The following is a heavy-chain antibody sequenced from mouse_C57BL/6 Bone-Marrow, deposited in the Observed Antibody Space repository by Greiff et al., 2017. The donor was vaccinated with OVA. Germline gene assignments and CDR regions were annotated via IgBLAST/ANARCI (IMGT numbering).Heavy chain of an antibody. CDR1: GYTFTSYG. Sequence: VQLKQSGAELARPGASVKLSCKASGYTFTSYGISWVKQRTGQGLEWIVEIYPRSGNTYYNEKFKGKATLTADKSSSTAYMELRSLTSEDSAVYFCARRRAYSNDAAYWGQVTLVTVSA. V-gene: IGHV1-81*01. CDR3: ARRRAYSNDAAY. D-gene: IGHD2-12*01. CDR2: IYPRSGNT. J-gene: IGHJ3*01.